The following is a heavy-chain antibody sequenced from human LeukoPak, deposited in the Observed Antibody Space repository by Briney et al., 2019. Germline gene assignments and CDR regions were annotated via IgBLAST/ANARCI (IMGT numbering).Heavy chain of an antibody. Sequence: SQTLSLTCAVSGGSISSGGYSWSWIRQPPGKGLEWIGYIYHSGSTYYNPSLKSRVTISVDRSKNQFSLKLSSVTAADTAVYYCARGGYYYESSGPTSPFDYWGQGTLVTVSS. J-gene: IGHJ4*02. CDR3: ARGGYYYESSGPTSPFDY. D-gene: IGHD3-22*01. CDR1: GGSISSGGYS. V-gene: IGHV4-30-2*01. CDR2: IYHSGST.